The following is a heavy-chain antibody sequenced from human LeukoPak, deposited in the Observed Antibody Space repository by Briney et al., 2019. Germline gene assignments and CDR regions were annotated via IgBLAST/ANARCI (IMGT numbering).Heavy chain of an antibody. D-gene: IGHD6-19*01. Sequence: GGSLRLSCAASGFTFSSYAMSWVRQAPGKGLEWVSSISSSSSYIYYADSVKGRFTISRDNAKNSLYLQMNSLRAEDTAVYYCARAFSGWYMDYWGQGTLVAVSS. J-gene: IGHJ4*02. CDR1: GFTFSSYA. CDR2: ISSSSSYI. CDR3: ARAFSGWYMDY. V-gene: IGHV3-21*01.